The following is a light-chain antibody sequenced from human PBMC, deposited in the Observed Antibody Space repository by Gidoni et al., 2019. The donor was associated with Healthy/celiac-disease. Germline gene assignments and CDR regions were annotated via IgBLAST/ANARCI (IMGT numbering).Light chain of an antibody. Sequence: DIQMTQSPSTLSASVGDRVTITCRASQSISSWFAWYQQKPGKAPKLLIYKASSLERGVPSRFSGSGSGTEFTLTISSLQPDDFATYYCQQYNSYSRTFGQGTKVEIK. CDR1: QSISSW. V-gene: IGKV1-5*03. J-gene: IGKJ1*01. CDR2: KAS. CDR3: QQYNSYSRT.